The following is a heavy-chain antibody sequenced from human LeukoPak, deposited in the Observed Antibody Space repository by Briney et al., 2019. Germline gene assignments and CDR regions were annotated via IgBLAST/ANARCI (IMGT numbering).Heavy chain of an antibody. CDR3: ARSLSGYDDY. Sequence: PGGSLRLSCAASGFTFSSYAMHWVRQAPGKGLEYVSAISSNGGSTYYANSVKGRFTISRDNSKNTLYLQMGSLRAEDMAVYYCARSLSGYDDYWGQGTLVTVSS. D-gene: IGHD5-12*01. CDR1: GFTFSSYA. V-gene: IGHV3-64*01. CDR2: ISSNGGST. J-gene: IGHJ4*02.